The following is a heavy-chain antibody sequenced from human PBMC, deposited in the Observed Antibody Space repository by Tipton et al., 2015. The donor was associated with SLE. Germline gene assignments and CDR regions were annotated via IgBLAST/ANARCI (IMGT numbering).Heavy chain of an antibody. V-gene: IGHV1-18*01. CDR1: GYTFTSYG. J-gene: IGHJ6*02. CDR2: ISAYNGNT. Sequence: QVQLVQSGAEVKKPGASVKVSCEASGYTFTSYGISWVRQAPGQGLEWMGWISAYNGNTNYAQKFQGRVTMTRDTSTSTVYMELSSLRSEDTAVYYCARDHSPYYGMDVWGQGTTVTVSS. D-gene: IGHD5-18*01. CDR3: ARDHSPYYGMDV.